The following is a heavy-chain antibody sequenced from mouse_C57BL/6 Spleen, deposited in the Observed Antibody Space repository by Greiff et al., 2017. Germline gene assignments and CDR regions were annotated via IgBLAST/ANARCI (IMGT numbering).Heavy chain of an antibody. CDR2: INPSSGYT. V-gene: IGHV1-4*01. CDR1: GYTFTSYT. D-gene: IGHD3-2*02. Sequence: QVHVKQSGAELARPGASVKMSCKASGYTFTSYTMHWVKQRPGQGLEWIGYINPSSGYTKYNQKFKDKATLTADKSSSTAYMQLSSLTSEDSAVYYCARGGTAQAPWFAYWGQGTLVTVSA. J-gene: IGHJ3*01. CDR3: ARGGTAQAPWFAY.